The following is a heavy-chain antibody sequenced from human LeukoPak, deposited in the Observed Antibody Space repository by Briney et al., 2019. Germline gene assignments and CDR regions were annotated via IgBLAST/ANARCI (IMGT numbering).Heavy chain of an antibody. D-gene: IGHD3-22*01. V-gene: IGHV4-59*01. CDR1: GGSISSYY. CDR3: ARARDSSGYCLDY. Sequence: SETLSLTCTVSGGSISSYYWSWIRQPPGKGLEWIGYIYYSGSTNYNPSLKSRVTISVDTSKNQFSLKLSSVTAADTAVYYCARARDSSGYCLDYWGQGTLVTVSS. J-gene: IGHJ4*02. CDR2: IYYSGST.